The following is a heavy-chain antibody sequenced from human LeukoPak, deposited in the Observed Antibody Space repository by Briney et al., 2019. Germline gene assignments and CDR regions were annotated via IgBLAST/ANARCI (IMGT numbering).Heavy chain of an antibody. V-gene: IGHV3-48*03. CDR1: GFTFSSYE. CDR3: ARDLNRGPAAIYGY. D-gene: IGHD2-2*02. CDR2: ISSSGSTI. Sequence: GGSLRLSCAASGFTFSSYEMNWVRQAPGKGLEWVSYISSSGSTIYYADSVKGRFPISRDNAKNSLYLQMNSLRAEDTAVYYCARDLNRGPAAIYGYWGQGTLVTVSS. J-gene: IGHJ4*02.